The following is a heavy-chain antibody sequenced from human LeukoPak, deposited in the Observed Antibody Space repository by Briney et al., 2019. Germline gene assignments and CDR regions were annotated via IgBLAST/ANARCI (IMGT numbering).Heavy chain of an antibody. CDR3: ARGHYDVLAASYKWTPDY. Sequence: GGSLRLSCAASGFTFNTFNMNWVRQAPGKGLEWVSSTTIGGDYISYADSVKGRFTTSRDNAKNSLSLQLSSLRVEDTAIYYCARGHYDVLAASYKWTPDYWGQGTLVTVSS. V-gene: IGHV3-21*01. CDR2: TTIGGDYI. CDR1: GFTFNTFN. D-gene: IGHD3-9*01. J-gene: IGHJ4*02.